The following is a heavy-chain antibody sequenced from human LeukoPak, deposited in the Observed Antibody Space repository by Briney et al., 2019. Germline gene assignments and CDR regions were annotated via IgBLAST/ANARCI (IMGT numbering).Heavy chain of an antibody. J-gene: IGHJ6*02. V-gene: IGHV3-21*01. CDR1: GFTFSSYS. CDR2: ISSSSSYI. Sequence: GGSLRLSCAASGFTFSSYSMNWVRQAPGKGLEWVSSISSSSSYIYYAGSVKGRFTISRDNAKNSLYLQMNSLRAEDTAVYYCARAFETYYDFWSGYYSYYYGMDVWGQGTTVTVSS. D-gene: IGHD3-3*01. CDR3: ARAFETYYDFWSGYYSYYYGMDV.